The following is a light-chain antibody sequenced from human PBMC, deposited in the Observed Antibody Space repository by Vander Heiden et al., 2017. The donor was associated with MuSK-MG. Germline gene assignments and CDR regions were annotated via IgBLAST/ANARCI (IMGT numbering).Light chain of an antibody. Sequence: DIVMTQAPLSMPVTPGEPASISCRPSQSLLHSNGYNSLAWYLQKPGQSPQLLIYLGSNRASGVPDRFSGSGSGTDFTLKISRVEAEDVGVYYCMQALQTPLTFGGGTKVEIQ. V-gene: IGKV2-28*01. CDR1: QSLLHSNGYNS. J-gene: IGKJ4*01. CDR2: LGS. CDR3: MQALQTPLT.